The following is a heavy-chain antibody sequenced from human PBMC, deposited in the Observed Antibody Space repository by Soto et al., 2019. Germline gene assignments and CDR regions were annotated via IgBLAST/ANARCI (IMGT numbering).Heavy chain of an antibody. CDR2: ISGTGAGT. Sequence: EVQLLESGGGLVQPWGSLRLSCAASGFTFSNYDMSWVRQAPGKGLEWVSSISGTGAGTYYADSVKGRFTLSRDNSKNTLFLQMNSLRAEDTAVYYCAKLVSAAGTNYWGQGTLVTVSS. CDR3: AKLVSAAGTNY. CDR1: GFTFSNYD. J-gene: IGHJ4*02. D-gene: IGHD6-13*01. V-gene: IGHV3-23*01.